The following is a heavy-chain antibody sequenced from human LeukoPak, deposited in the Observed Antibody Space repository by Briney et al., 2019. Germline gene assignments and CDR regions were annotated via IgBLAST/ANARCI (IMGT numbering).Heavy chain of an antibody. CDR3: AKVKGSSWSFSPTTCGMDV. J-gene: IGHJ6*02. D-gene: IGHD6-13*01. CDR2: ISGSGGDT. CDR1: GFTFRSCA. V-gene: IGHV3-23*01. Sequence: GGSLRLSCAASGFTFRSCAIYWVRQAPGKGLEWVSGISGSGGDTYFADSVKGRFTISRDNSKNTVFLQMDSLRAEDTAVYYCAKVKGSSWSFSPTTCGMDVWGQGTTVTVSS.